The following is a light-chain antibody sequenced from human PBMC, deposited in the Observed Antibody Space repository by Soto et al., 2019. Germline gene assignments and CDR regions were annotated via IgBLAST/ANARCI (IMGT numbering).Light chain of an antibody. J-gene: IGKJ5*01. Sequence: IQMTQSPSTLSASVGDRVTITCRASQGVNIWLAWYQQKPGRAPKLLIHRASILESGVPSRFSGSGSGTEFTLTISSLQPDDFATYYCQQYNTYSTFGQGTRLEIK. V-gene: IGKV1-5*03. CDR1: QGVNIW. CDR2: RAS. CDR3: QQYNTYST.